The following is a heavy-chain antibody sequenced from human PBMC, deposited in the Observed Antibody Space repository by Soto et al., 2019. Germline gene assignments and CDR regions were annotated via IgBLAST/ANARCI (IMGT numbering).Heavy chain of an antibody. J-gene: IGHJ4*02. D-gene: IGHD4-17*01. Sequence: GASVKVSCKASGGTFSSYTISWVRQAPGQGLEWMGRIIPILGIANYAQKFQGRVTMTRNTSISTAYMELSSLRSEDTAVYYCAGTYGDPLDYWGQGTLVTVSS. CDR1: GGTFSSYT. CDR3: AGTYGDPLDY. V-gene: IGHV1-69*02. CDR2: IIPILGIA.